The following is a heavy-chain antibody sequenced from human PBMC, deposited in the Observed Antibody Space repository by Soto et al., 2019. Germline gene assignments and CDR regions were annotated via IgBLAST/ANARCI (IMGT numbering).Heavy chain of an antibody. CDR3: ARDQGVVAARLGHFDY. Sequence: SETLSLTCTVSGGSISSGGYYWSWIRQHPGKGLEWIGYIYYSGSTYYNPSLKSRVTISVDTSKNQFSLKLSSVTAADTAVYYCARDQGVVAARLGHFDYWGQGTLVTVSS. D-gene: IGHD6-6*01. J-gene: IGHJ4*02. CDR2: IYYSGST. CDR1: GGSISSGGYY. V-gene: IGHV4-31*03.